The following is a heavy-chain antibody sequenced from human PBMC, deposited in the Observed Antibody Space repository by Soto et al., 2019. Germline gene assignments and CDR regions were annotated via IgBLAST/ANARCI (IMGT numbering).Heavy chain of an antibody. CDR1: GFTFSSYS. CDR2: ISSSSSTI. J-gene: IGHJ6*02. V-gene: IGHV3-48*02. Sequence: GESLKISCAASGFTFSSYSMNWVRQAPGKGLEWVSYISSSSSTIYYADSVKGRFTISRDNAKNSLYLQMNSLRDEDTAVYYCARDLGGAAAGDWNYYYGMDVWGQGTTVTVSS. D-gene: IGHD6-13*01. CDR3: ARDLGGAAAGDWNYYYGMDV.